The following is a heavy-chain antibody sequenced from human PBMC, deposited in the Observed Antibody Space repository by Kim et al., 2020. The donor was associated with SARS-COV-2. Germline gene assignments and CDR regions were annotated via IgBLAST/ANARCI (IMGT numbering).Heavy chain of an antibody. CDR2: IWYDGSNK. D-gene: IGHD6-19*01. J-gene: IGHJ4*02. Sequence: GGSLRLSCAASGFTFSSYGMHWVRQAPGKGLEWVAVIWYDGSNKYYADSVKGRFTISRDNSKNTLYLQMNSLRAEDTAVYYCAKDRVAVAGTSYYFDYWGQGTLVTVSS. CDR1: GFTFSSYG. V-gene: IGHV3-33*06. CDR3: AKDRVAVAGTSYYFDY.